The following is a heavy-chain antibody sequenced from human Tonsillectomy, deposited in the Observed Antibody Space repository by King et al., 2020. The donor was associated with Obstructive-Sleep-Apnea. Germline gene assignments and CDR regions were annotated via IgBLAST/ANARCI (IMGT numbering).Heavy chain of an antibody. V-gene: IGHV3-7*01. J-gene: IGHJ6*02. CDR2: IKQDGSEK. CDR3: AESEGPAAAKPRYYGMDV. D-gene: IGHD2-2*01. Sequence: VQLVESGGGLVQPGGSLRLSCAASGFIFSSYWMSWVRQAPGKGLEWVANIKQDGSEKYYVDSVKGRFTISRDNAKNSLYLQMNSLRAEDTAVYYCAESEGPAAAKPRYYGMDVWGQGTTVTVSS. CDR1: GFIFSSYW.